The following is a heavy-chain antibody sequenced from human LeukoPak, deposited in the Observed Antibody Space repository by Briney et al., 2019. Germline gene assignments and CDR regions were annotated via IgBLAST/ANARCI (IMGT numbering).Heavy chain of an antibody. CDR1: GYTFTSYY. CDR2: INPNSGGT. D-gene: IGHD3-3*01. CDR3: ATSVGTSGPELDY. J-gene: IGHJ4*02. Sequence: ASVKVSCKASGYTFTSYYMHWVRQAPGQGLEWMGWINPNSGGTNYAQKFQGRVTMTRDTSISTAYMELSRMTSDDTAVYYCATSVGTSGPELDYWGQGTLVTVSS. V-gene: IGHV1-2*02.